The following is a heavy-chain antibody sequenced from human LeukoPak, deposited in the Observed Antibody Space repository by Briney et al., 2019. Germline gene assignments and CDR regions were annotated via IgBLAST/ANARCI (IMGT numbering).Heavy chain of an antibody. J-gene: IGHJ4*02. CDR1: GFTFSSHG. Sequence: GGSLRLSCAASGFTFSSHGMHWVRQAPGKGLEWVAFIRYDGTNKYYADSVKGRFTISRDNSKDTLYLQMNSLRAEDTAVYYCAKDKDSTNWYFDYWGQGTLVTVSS. CDR2: IRYDGTNK. V-gene: IGHV3-30*02. CDR3: AKDKDSTNWYFDY. D-gene: IGHD2-15*01.